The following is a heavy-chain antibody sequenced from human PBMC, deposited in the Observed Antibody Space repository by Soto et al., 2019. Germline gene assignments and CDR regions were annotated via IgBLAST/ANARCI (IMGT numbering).Heavy chain of an antibody. CDR3: AGGPAGY. J-gene: IGHJ4*02. Sequence: GRSLRLSCAASGFTFSSYAMHWVRQAPGKGLEWVAVISYDGSNKYYADSVKGRFTVPRDNSKNTLYLQMNSLRAEDTAVYYCAGGPAGYWGQGTLVTVS. CDR2: ISYDGSNK. CDR1: GFTFSSYA. V-gene: IGHV3-30-3*01. D-gene: IGHD6-25*01.